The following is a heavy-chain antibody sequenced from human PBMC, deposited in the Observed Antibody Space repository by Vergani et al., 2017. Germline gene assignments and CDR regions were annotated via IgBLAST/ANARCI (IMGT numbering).Heavy chain of an antibody. CDR3: ARGVDFWSGYLGY. Sequence: QVQLVQSGAEVKKPGASVKVSCKASGYPFSSYAMHWVRQAPGQRLEWMGWINAGNGNTKYSQKFQGRVTITRDTSASTAYMELSSLRSEDTAVYYCARGVDFWSGYLGYWGQGTLVTVSS. J-gene: IGHJ4*02. V-gene: IGHV1-3*01. CDR2: INAGNGNT. CDR1: GYPFSSYA. D-gene: IGHD3-3*01.